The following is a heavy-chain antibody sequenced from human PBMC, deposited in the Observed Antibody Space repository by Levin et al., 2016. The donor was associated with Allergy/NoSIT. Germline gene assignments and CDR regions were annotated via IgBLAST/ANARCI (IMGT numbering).Heavy chain of an antibody. D-gene: IGHD2-2*01. CDR3: ARNMPGLLHPFDY. Sequence: VRQAPGKGLEWVSGISWNGDNTGYPDSLKGRFTISRDNANNSLYLQMNSLRVEDTALYYCARNMPGLLHPFDYWGQGTLVTVSS. CDR2: ISWNGDNT. V-gene: IGHV3-20*03. J-gene: IGHJ4*02.